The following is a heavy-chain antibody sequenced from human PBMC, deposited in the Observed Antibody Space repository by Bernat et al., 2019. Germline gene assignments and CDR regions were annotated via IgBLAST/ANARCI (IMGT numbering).Heavy chain of an antibody. J-gene: IGHJ4*02. CDR3: ARRGYYDSSGYYKY. Sequence: QLQLQESGPGLVKPSETLSLTCTVSGGSISSSSYYWGWIRQPPGKGLEWIVSIYYSGSTYYNPALKSRVTISVDTSKNKFSLKLSSVTAADTAVYYCARRGYYDSSGYYKYWGQGTLVTVSS. CDR1: GGSISSSSYY. D-gene: IGHD3-22*01. CDR2: IYYSGST. V-gene: IGHV4-39*01.